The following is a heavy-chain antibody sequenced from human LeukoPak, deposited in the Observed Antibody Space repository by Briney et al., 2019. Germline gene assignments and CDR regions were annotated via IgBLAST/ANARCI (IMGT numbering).Heavy chain of an antibody. V-gene: IGHV3-9*01. CDR1: GFTFDDYA. J-gene: IGHJ4*02. CDR2: ISWNSGSI. D-gene: IGHD6-13*01. CDR3: AKDARFYSTDYYFDY. Sequence: GRSLRLSCAASGFTFDDYAMHWVRQAPGKGLEWVSGISWNSGSIGYADSVKGRFTISRDNAKNSLYLQMNSLSAEDTALYYCAKDARFYSTDYYFDYWGQGTLVTVSS.